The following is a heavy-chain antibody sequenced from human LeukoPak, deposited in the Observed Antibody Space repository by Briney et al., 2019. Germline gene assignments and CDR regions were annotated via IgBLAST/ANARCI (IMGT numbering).Heavy chain of an antibody. D-gene: IGHD3-9*01. CDR1: GFTFNNYA. V-gene: IGHV3-64*01. CDR2: ISTNGGTT. CDR3: ARGSDYDILTAYVQ. J-gene: IGHJ4*02. Sequence: GGTLRLSCAASGFTFNNYAMHWGRRAPGHGLEFVSAISTNGGTTYYARSVKGSFTISRDNTKNTLFLQMDSLRPEDMAVYYCARGSDYDILTAYVQWGQGALVTVSS.